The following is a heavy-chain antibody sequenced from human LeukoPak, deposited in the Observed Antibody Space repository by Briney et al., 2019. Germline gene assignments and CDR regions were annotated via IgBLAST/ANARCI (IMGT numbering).Heavy chain of an antibody. CDR2: ISGSGGST. D-gene: IGHD3-22*01. CDR3: AKDYYDSSGYYVPIDY. CDR1: GITLSNYG. V-gene: IGHV3-23*01. J-gene: IGHJ4*02. Sequence: GGSLRLSCAVSGITLSNYGMSWVRQAPGKGLEWVSAISGSGGSTYYADSVKGRFTISRDNSKNTLYLQMNSLRAEDTAVYYCAKDYYDSSGYYVPIDYWGQGTLVTVSS.